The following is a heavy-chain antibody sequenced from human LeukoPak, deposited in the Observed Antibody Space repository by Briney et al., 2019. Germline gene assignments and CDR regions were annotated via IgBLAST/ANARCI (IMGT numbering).Heavy chain of an antibody. CDR2: ISGSGDST. V-gene: IGHV3-23*01. CDR1: GFTFSSYA. J-gene: IGHJ4*02. CDR3: AKDVYISSPYYFDY. D-gene: IGHD6-13*01. Sequence: GGSLRLSCAASGFTFSSYAMSWVRQAPGKGLEWVSGISGSGDSTYYADSMKGRFTTSRDNSKNTLFVQMNSLRAEDTAVYYCAKDVYISSPYYFDYWGQGTLVTVSS.